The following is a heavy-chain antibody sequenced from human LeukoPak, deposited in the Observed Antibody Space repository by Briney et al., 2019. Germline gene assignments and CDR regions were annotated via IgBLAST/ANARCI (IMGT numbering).Heavy chain of an antibody. Sequence: SGGSLRLSCAGSGFTFVSYWMTWVRQAPGKGLEWVANIKQDGSEEYYVDSVKGRFTISRDNAQNSLYLQMNSLRAEDTAVYYCARPRDSGWSKTWDYWGQGTLVTVSS. CDR2: IKQDGSEE. J-gene: IGHJ4*02. V-gene: IGHV3-7*03. D-gene: IGHD6-13*01. CDR1: GFTFVSYW. CDR3: ARPRDSGWSKTWDY.